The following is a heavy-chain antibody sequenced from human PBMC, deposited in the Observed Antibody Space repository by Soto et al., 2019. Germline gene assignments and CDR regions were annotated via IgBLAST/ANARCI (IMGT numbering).Heavy chain of an antibody. Sequence: GGSLRLSCAASGFTFSTYWMHWVRQAPGKGLVWVSHINSDGSSTTYADSVKGRFTISRDNAKNTLYLQMNSPRAEDTALYYCARRDYVIDYYYGMDVWGQGTTVTVSS. CDR1: GFTFSTYW. V-gene: IGHV3-74*01. CDR2: INSDGSST. D-gene: IGHD4-17*01. J-gene: IGHJ6*02. CDR3: ARRDYVIDYYYGMDV.